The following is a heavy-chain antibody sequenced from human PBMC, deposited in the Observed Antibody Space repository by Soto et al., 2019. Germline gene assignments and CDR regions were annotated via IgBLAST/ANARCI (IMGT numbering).Heavy chain of an antibody. D-gene: IGHD3-9*01. J-gene: IGHJ6*02. V-gene: IGHV3-23*01. CDR3: AKTDDILTGYQLNYYYGMDV. Sequence: PGGSLRLSCAASGFTFSSYAMSWVRQAPGKGLEWVSAISGSGGSTYYADSVKGRFTISRDNSKNTLYLQMNSLRAEDTAVYYCAKTDDILTGYQLNYYYGMDVWGQGTTVTVYS. CDR1: GFTFSSYA. CDR2: ISGSGGST.